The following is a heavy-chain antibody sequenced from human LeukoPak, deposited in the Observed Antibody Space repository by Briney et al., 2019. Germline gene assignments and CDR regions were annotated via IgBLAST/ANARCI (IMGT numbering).Heavy chain of an antibody. V-gene: IGHV3-23*01. Sequence: GGSLRLYCAASAFAFSSYAMSWVRQAPGLGLGWVSAISGSGGSTYYADSVKGRFTISRDNSKNTLYLQMNSLRAEDTAVYYCARSPDAFDIWGQGTMVTVSS. J-gene: IGHJ3*02. CDR2: ISGSGGST. CDR1: AFAFSSYA. CDR3: ARSPDAFDI.